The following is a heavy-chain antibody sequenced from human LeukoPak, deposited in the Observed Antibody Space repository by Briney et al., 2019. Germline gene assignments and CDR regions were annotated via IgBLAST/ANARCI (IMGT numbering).Heavy chain of an antibody. V-gene: IGHV1-69*04. CDR2: IIPILGIA. CDR1: GFTFSSYA. D-gene: IGHD3-22*01. CDR3: ARDDIIVYYYDSSGYHPPHYYGMDV. Sequence: PGGSLRLSCAASGFTFSSYAISWVRQAPGQGLEWMGRIIPILGIANYAQKFQGRVTITADKSTSTAYTELSSLRSEDTAVYYCARDDIIVYYYDSSGYHPPHYYGMDVWGQGTTVTVSS. J-gene: IGHJ6*02.